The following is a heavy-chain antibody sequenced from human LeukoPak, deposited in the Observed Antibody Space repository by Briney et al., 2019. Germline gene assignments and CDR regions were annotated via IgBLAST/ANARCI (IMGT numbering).Heavy chain of an antibody. D-gene: IGHD6-19*01. CDR2: INPNSGGT. J-gene: IGHJ5*02. CDR1: GYTFTGYY. Sequence: ASVKVSCKASGYTFTGYYMHWVQQAPGQGLEWMGWINPNSGGTNYAQKFQGRVTMTRDTSISTAYMELSRLRSDDTAVYYCARDRGRLVRSSGWFDPWGQGTLVTVSS. V-gene: IGHV1-2*02. CDR3: ARDRGRLVRSSGWFDP.